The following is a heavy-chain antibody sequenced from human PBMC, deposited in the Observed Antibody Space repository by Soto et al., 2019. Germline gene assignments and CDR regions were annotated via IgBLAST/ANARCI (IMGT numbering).Heavy chain of an antibody. J-gene: IGHJ4*02. V-gene: IGHV3-21*01. Sequence: EVQLVESGGGLVKPGGSLRLSCAASGFTFSSYSMNWVSQAPGKGLEWVSSISSSSSYIYYADSVKGRFTISRDNAKNSLDLQMNSLRAEDTAVYYCARVGLIAAAGGSFDYWGQGTLVTVSS. CDR2: ISSSSSYI. CDR1: GFTFSSYS. CDR3: ARVGLIAAAGGSFDY. D-gene: IGHD6-13*01.